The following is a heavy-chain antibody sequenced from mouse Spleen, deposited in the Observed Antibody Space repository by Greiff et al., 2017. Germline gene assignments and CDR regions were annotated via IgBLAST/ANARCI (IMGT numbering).Heavy chain of an antibody. J-gene: IGHJ3*01. CDR2: IYPGSGNT. CDR3: ARRGSSFAY. CDR1: GYAFTNYW. Sequence: VQLQQSGAELVRPGTSVKISCKASGYAFTNYWLGWVKQRPGHGLEWIGDIYPGSGNTYYNEKFKGKATLTADKSSSTAYMQLSSLTSEDSAVYFCARRGSSFAYWGQGTLVTVSA. V-gene: IGHV1-63*01.